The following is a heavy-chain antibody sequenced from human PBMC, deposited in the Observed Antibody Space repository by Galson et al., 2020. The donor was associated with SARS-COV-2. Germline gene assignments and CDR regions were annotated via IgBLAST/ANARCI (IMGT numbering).Heavy chain of an antibody. Sequence: GGSLRLSCRGSGFTFKTYTINWVRQAPGKGLEWVSGIIGGGGNAGRNGHYADSVKGRFIISRDNSQNTVFLQMNSLRAEDTAVYYCAKDRSGWFLDLDFWGQGTLVTVSS. D-gene: IGHD6-19*01. J-gene: IGHJ4*02. V-gene: IGHV3-23*01. CDR1: GFTFKTYT. CDR2: IIGGGGNA. CDR3: AKDRSGWFLDLDF.